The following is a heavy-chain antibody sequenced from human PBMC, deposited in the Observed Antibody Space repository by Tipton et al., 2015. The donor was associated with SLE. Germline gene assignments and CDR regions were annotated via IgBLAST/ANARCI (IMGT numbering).Heavy chain of an antibody. V-gene: IGHV4-59*01. J-gene: IGHJ3*02. CDR1: GGSISSYY. CDR3: ARGGSSWPDAFDI. D-gene: IGHD6-13*01. CDR2: IYYSGST. Sequence: TLSPTCTVSGGSISSYYWSWIRQPPGKGLEWIGYIYYSGSTNYNPSLKSRVTISVDTSKNQFSLKLSSVTAADTAVYYCARGGSSWPDAFDIWGQGTMVTVSS.